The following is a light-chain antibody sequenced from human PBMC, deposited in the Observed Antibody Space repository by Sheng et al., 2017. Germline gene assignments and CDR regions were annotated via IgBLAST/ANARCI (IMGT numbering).Light chain of an antibody. CDR2: DAT. J-gene: IGKJ3*01. V-gene: IGKV1-33*01. Sequence: DIQMTQSPTSLSASVGDRVTITCQASQDITNYLNWYQQKPGKAPKLLIYDATNLETGVPSRFSGSGSGTDFSVTISGLQPEDIATYYCQQYDDLPXTFGPGTTVDIK. CDR1: QDITNY. CDR3: QQYDDLPXT.